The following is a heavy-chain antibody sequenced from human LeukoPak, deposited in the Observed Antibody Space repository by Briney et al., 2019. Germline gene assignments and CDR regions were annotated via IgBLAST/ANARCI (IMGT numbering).Heavy chain of an antibody. Sequence: GGSLSLSCAASGFTFSSYAMNWVRQAPGKGLEWVSAISGSGGSTYYADSVKGRFTISRDNSKNTLYLQTNSLRAEDTAVYYCAKSYHIAAADDAFDIWGQGTMVTVSS. V-gene: IGHV3-23*01. CDR2: ISGSGGST. CDR1: GFTFSSYA. CDR3: AKSYHIAAADDAFDI. D-gene: IGHD6-13*01. J-gene: IGHJ3*02.